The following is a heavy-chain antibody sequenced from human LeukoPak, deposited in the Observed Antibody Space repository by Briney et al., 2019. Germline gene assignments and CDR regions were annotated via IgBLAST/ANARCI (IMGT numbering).Heavy chain of an antibody. Sequence: PGGTLRLSCAASGFTFISFAMSWVRQAPGKGLEWVSTISRTGVATYYANSVKGRFTISRDNSKNTLYLQMNSLRAEDTAVYYCAKLPHEGSAPYYEVQFDSWGQGTLVSVSS. V-gene: IGHV3-23*01. J-gene: IGHJ4*02. CDR1: GFTFISFA. CDR3: AKLPHEGSAPYYEVQFDS. CDR2: ISRTGVAT. D-gene: IGHD3-3*01.